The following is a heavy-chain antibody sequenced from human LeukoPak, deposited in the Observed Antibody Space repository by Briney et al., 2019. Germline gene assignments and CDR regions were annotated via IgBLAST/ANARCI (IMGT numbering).Heavy chain of an antibody. J-gene: IGHJ3*02. CDR2: INSDGSST. D-gene: IGHD5-24*01. CDR1: GFTFDDYA. V-gene: IGHV3-74*01. Sequence: GGSLRLSCAASGFTFDDYAMHWVRQAPGKGLVWVSRINSDGSSTSYADSVKGRFTISRDNAKNTLYLQMNSLRAEDTAVYYCARETRDGYNPGAFDIWGQGTMVTVSS. CDR3: ARETRDGYNPGAFDI.